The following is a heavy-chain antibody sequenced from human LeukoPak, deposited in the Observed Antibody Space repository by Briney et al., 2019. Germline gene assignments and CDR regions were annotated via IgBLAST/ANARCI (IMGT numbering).Heavy chain of an antibody. CDR1: GYTFTGYY. CDR3: ARDASDYGGNSNFDY. J-gene: IGHJ4*02. V-gene: IGHV1-2*02. D-gene: IGHD4-23*01. Sequence: ASVKVSCKASGYTFTGYYMHWVRQAPGQGLEWMGWINPNSGGTNYAQKFQGRVTMTRDTSISTAYMDLSRLRSDDTAVYYCARDASDYGGNSNFDYWGQGTLVTVSS. CDR2: INPNSGGT.